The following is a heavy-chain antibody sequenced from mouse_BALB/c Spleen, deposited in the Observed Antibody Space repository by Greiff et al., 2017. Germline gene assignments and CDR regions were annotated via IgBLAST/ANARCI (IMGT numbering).Heavy chain of an antibody. CDR1: GFSLTSYG. CDR3: ARTGPFYAMDY. CDR2: IWRGGST. V-gene: IGHV2-5-1*01. J-gene: IGHJ4*01. Sequence: QVQLQQSGPSLVQPSQSLSITRTVSGFSLTSYGVHWVRQSPGKGLEWLEVIWRGGSTDYNAAFMSRLSITKDNSKSQVFFKMNSLQADDTAIYYCARTGPFYAMDYWGQGTSVTVSS.